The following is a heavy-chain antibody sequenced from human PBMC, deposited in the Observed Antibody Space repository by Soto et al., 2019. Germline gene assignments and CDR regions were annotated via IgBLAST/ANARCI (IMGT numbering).Heavy chain of an antibody. CDR2: IYHSGST. V-gene: IGHV4-38-2*01. Sequence: KASETLSLTCAVSGYSISSGYYWGWIRQPPGKGLEWIGSIYHSGSTYYNPSLKSRVTISVDTSKNQFSLKLSSVTAADTAVYYCARFYNNWITMIVVVALYYWYFDLWGRGTLVTVSS. CDR1: GYSISSGYY. CDR3: ARFYNNWITMIVVVALYYWYFDL. D-gene: IGHD3-22*01. J-gene: IGHJ2*01.